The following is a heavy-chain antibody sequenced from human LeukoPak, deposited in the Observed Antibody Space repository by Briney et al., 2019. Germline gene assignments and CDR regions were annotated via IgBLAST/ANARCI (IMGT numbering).Heavy chain of an antibody. D-gene: IGHD2-2*01. Sequence: GGSLRLSCAASGFSVNSYYMSWVRQAPGRGLEWVSALSSGDSTHYADSVNGRFTISRDNSKNTLYLQLNSLRAEDTAVYYCARRYCSTCPTGHAFDLWGQGTMVTVSS. J-gene: IGHJ3*01. CDR3: ARRYCSTCPTGHAFDL. V-gene: IGHV3-53*01. CDR1: GFSVNSYY. CDR2: LSSGDST.